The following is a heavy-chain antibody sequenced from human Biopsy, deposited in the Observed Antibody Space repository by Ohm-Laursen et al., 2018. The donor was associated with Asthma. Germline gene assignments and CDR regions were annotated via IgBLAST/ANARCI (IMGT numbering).Heavy chain of an antibody. CDR3: ARKAGSCISRTCYSLDF. Sequence: SVKVSCKSLGGTFNTYVIGWVRQAPGQGLEWMGGINSVFGTTTYPQKFQDRVTITADNSTSTVYMELSSLRSEDTAVYYYARKAGSCISRTCYSLDFWGQGTLVTVSS. D-gene: IGHD2-2*01. V-gene: IGHV1-69*06. CDR2: INSVFGTT. CDR1: GGTFNTYV. J-gene: IGHJ4*02.